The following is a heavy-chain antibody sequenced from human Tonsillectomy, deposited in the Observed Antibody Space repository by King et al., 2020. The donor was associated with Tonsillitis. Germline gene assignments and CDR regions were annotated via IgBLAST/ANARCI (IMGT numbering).Heavy chain of an antibody. CDR2: IDWDDDK. CDR1: GFSLSTSGMC. CDR3: ARTSPFYPYYGMDV. J-gene: IGHJ6*02. V-gene: IGHV2-70*11. D-gene: IGHD2/OR15-2a*01. Sequence: TLKESGPALVKPTQTLTLTCTFSGFSLSTSGMCVSWIRQPPGKALEWLARIDWDDDKYYSTSLKTRLTISKDTSTNQVVLTMTKMDPVDTATYSCARTSPFYPYYGMDVWGQGTTVTVSS.